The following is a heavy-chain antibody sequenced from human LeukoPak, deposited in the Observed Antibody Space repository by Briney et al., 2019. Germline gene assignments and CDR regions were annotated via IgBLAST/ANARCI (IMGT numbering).Heavy chain of an antibody. CDR2: ISAYNGNT. D-gene: IGHD2-15*01. CDR3: ARVVDIVVVVAARAAFDI. CDR1: GYTFTSYG. V-gene: IGHV1-18*01. Sequence: PGASVKVSCKAFGYTFTSYGISWVRQAPGQGLEWMGWISAYNGNTNYAQKLQGRVTMTTDTSTSTAYMELRSLRSDDTAVYYCARVVDIVVVVAARAAFDIWGQGTMVTVSS. J-gene: IGHJ3*02.